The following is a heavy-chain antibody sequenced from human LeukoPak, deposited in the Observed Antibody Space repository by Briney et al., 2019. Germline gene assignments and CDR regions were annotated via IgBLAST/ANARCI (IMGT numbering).Heavy chain of an antibody. Sequence: SETLSLTCAVYGGSFSGYYWSWIRQPPGKGLEWIGEINHSGSTNYNPSLKSRVTISVDTSKNQFSLKLSSVTAADTAVYYCARGRPYYYDSSAYDYWGQGTLVTVSS. CDR1: GGSFSGYY. D-gene: IGHD3-22*01. CDR2: INHSGST. CDR3: ARGRPYYYDSSAYDY. J-gene: IGHJ4*02. V-gene: IGHV4-34*01.